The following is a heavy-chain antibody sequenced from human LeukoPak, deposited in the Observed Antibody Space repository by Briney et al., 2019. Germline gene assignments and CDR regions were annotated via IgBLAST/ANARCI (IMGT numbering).Heavy chain of an antibody. J-gene: IGHJ4*02. CDR2: IYYSGST. CDR3: ARVYNYDILTGAYFFDY. Sequence: SETLSLTCTVSGGSISSYYWNWIRQPPGKGLEWIGYIYYSGSTNCNPSLKSRVTISVDKSKNQFSLKLSSVTAADTAVYYCARVYNYDILTGAYFFDYWGQGTLVTVSS. D-gene: IGHD3-9*01. V-gene: IGHV4-59*12. CDR1: GGSISSYY.